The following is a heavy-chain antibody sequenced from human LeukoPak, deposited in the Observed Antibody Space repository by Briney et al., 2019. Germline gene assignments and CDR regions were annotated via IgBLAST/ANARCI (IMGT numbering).Heavy chain of an antibody. CDR3: AKDMNGYGYFQTYYGMDV. Sequence: GRSLRLSCAASGFTFDDYAMHWVRQAPGKGLEWVSGISWNSDSIGYADSVKGRFTISRDNAKNSLYLQMNSLRAEDTALYYCAKDMNGYGYFQTYYGMDVWGQGTTVTVSS. J-gene: IGHJ6*02. V-gene: IGHV3-9*01. CDR1: GFTFDDYA. D-gene: IGHD5-18*01. CDR2: ISWNSDSI.